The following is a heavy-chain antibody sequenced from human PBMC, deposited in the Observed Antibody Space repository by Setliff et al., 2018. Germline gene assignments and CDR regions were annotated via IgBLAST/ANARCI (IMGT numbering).Heavy chain of an antibody. Sequence: GGSLRLSCAASGFSFSRYEMSWVRQVPGKGLEWLSKISGAGTTVYYADSVRGRFTISRDNAKNSLYLQMNSLRAEDSAVYYCARDGVFYAMDFWGQGTTVTVSS. CDR2: ISGAGTTV. CDR1: GFSFSRYE. D-gene: IGHD3-10*01. CDR3: ARDGVFYAMDF. J-gene: IGHJ6*02. V-gene: IGHV3-48*03.